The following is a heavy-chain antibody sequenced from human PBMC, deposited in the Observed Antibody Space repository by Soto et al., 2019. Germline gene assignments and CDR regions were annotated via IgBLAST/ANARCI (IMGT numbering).Heavy chain of an antibody. Sequence: SEALSLTCTVSGGSISSSSYYWGWIRQPPGKGLEWIGSIYYSGSTYYNPSLKSRVTISVDTSKNQFSLKLSSVTAADTAVYCCAGRGEWLLWMDIWGQGTTVTVSS. V-gene: IGHV4-39*01. CDR1: GGSISSSSYY. CDR2: IYYSGST. CDR3: AGRGEWLLWMDI. J-gene: IGHJ6*02. D-gene: IGHD3-3*01.